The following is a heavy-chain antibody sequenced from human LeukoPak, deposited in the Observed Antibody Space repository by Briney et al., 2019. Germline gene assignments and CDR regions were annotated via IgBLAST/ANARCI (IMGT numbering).Heavy chain of an antibody. CDR2: ISYDGSIK. J-gene: IGHJ5*02. V-gene: IGHV3-30-3*01. Sequence: GGSLRLSCAASGLTFSDYAIHWVRQAPGKGLEWVAVISYDGSIKFSADSVKGRFTISRDNSKNTLYLQMNSLRDEDTAVYYCARDSMSAGHAVYNWFDPWGLGTLVTVSS. CDR1: GLTFSDYA. D-gene: IGHD2/OR15-2a*01. CDR3: ARDSMSAGHAVYNWFDP.